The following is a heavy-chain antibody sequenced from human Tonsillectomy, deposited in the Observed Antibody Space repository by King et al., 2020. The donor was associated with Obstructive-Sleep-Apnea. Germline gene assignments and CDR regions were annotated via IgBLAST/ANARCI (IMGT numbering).Heavy chain of an antibody. Sequence: ITLKESGPTLVKPTQTLTLTCTFSGFSLSTSGVGVGWILQPPGKALEWLALIYWDADKRYSPSLKSRLTITKDTSKNQVVLTMTNMDPVDTATYYCAHNLVSGTTGTNPLDVWGQGTTVTVSS. CDR3: AHNLVSGTTGTNPLDV. D-gene: IGHD4-17*01. J-gene: IGHJ6*02. V-gene: IGHV2-5*02. CDR2: IYWDADK. CDR1: GFSLSTSGVG.